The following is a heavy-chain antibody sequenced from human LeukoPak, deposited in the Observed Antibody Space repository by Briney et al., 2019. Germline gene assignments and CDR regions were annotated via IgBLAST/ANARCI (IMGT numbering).Heavy chain of an antibody. J-gene: IGHJ4*02. CDR2: INHSGST. CDR1: GGSFSGYY. CDR3: AREMATIVPDY. V-gene: IGHV4-34*01. Sequence: SETLSLTCAVYGGSFSGYYWSWIRQPPGKGLEWIGEINHSGSTNYNPSLKSRVTISVDTSKNQFSLKLSSVTAADTAVYYCAREMATIVPDYWGQGTLVTVSS. D-gene: IGHD5-24*01.